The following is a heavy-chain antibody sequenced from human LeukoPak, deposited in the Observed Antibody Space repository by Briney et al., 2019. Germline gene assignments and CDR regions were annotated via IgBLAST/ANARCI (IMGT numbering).Heavy chain of an antibody. CDR1: GFTFSSYS. Sequence: GGSLRLSCAASGFTFSSYSMNWVRQAPGKGLEWVGFIRSKAYGATIEYAASVKGRFTISRDDSKSIAYLQMNSLKTEDTAVYYCTRGRSYFEYWGQGTLVTVSS. V-gene: IGHV3-49*04. J-gene: IGHJ4*02. CDR3: TRGRSYFEY. CDR2: IRSKAYGATI.